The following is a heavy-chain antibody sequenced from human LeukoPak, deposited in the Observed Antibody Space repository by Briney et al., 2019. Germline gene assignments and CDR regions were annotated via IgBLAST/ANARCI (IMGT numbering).Heavy chain of an antibody. CDR2: IHHTGST. Sequence: SETLSLTCSVSGGSISSGSYYWTWIRQHPGKGLEWIGYIHHTGSTYSKPSLKSRVTISGDKSKNQFSLKLRSVTAADTAVYYCANGAYDSRAFDPWGQGTLVTVSS. J-gene: IGHJ5*02. CDR1: GGSISSGSYY. CDR3: ANGAYDSRAFDP. D-gene: IGHD3-22*01. V-gene: IGHV4-31*09.